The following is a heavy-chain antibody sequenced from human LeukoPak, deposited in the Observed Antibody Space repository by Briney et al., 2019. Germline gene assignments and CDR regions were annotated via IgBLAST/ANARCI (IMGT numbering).Heavy chain of an antibody. CDR3: ARRHSSGSN. CDR1: GFTFSSYG. V-gene: IGHV3-23*01. D-gene: IGHD6-19*01. CDR2: IRASVSGT. J-gene: IGHJ4*02. Sequence: PGESLRLSCAASGFTFSSYGLSWVRQAPGKGLEWVAAIRASVSGTYYADSVQGRFTISRDSSKNTLYLQMNSLRVEDTAVYYCARRHSSGSNWGQGTLVTVSS.